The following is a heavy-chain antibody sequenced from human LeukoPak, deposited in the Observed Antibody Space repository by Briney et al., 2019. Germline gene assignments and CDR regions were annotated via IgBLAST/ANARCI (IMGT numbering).Heavy chain of an antibody. CDR1: GFTFSTYV. CDR3: VRDDSSHFDY. D-gene: IGHD6-13*01. CDR2: INRDGSST. V-gene: IGHV3-74*01. Sequence: GGSLRLSCAASGFTFSTYVMHWVRQAPGKGLMWVSRINRDGSSTNHADSVKGRFTISRDNAKNTLYLQMNSLRAEDTAVYYCVRDDSSHFDYWGQGALVTVSS. J-gene: IGHJ4*02.